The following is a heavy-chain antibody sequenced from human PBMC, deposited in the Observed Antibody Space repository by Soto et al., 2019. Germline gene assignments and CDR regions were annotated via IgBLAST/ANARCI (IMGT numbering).Heavy chain of an antibody. V-gene: IGHV1-2*02. CDR1: GYTFTGYY. J-gene: IGHJ6*02. CDR3: ARDLSIVAAGLLYYYYGMDF. CDR2: INPNSGGT. Sequence: QVQLVQSGAEVKKPGASVKVSCKASGYTFTGYYMHWVRQAPGQGLEWMGWINPNSGGTNYAQKFQGRITMTRDTSISTAYMELSRLRSDDTAVYYCARDLSIVAAGLLYYYYGMDFWGQGTTVTVSS. D-gene: IGHD6-13*01.